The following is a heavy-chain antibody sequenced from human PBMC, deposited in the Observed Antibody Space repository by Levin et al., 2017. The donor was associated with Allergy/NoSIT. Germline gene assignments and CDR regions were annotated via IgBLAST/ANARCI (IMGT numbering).Heavy chain of an antibody. J-gene: IGHJ4*02. D-gene: IGHD6-19*01. CDR2: INSYSTTM. V-gene: IGHV3-48*01. Sequence: GGSLRLSCAASGFMFSDYNMNWVRQAPGKGLQWLSYINSYSTTMYYAVSVKGRFTISRDNAKKSLFLQMNSLRADDTAVYYCAREVAGRYIDYWGQGTLVTVSS. CDR3: AREVAGRYIDY. CDR1: GFMFSDYN.